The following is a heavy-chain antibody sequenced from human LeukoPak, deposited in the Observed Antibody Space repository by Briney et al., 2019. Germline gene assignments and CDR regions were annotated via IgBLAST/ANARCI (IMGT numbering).Heavy chain of an antibody. D-gene: IGHD1-26*01. Sequence: GGSLRLSCAASGITFKNYNMNWVRQAPGKGLEWVAFIGAANADSVKGRFAISRDNAKNSLYLQMNSLRAEDTAIYYCATSIGVAVAFDFWGQGSLVTVSS. J-gene: IGHJ4*02. V-gene: IGHV3-69-1*02. CDR1: GITFKNYN. CDR2: IGAA. CDR3: ATSIGVAVAFDF.